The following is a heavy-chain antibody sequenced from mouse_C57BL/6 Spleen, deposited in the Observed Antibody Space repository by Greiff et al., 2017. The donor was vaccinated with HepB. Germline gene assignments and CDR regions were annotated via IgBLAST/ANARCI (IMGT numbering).Heavy chain of an antibody. CDR1: GFSLTSYG. CDR3: SAHSYVSMSWFAY. V-gene: IGHV2-3*01. D-gene: IGHD1-1*01. J-gene: IGHJ3*01. CDR2: IWGDGST. Sequence: QVQLKESGPGLVAPSQCLSITCTVTGFSLTSYGVSWVRQPPGKGLEWLGVIWGDGSTNYHSAHITRLSISKDNSKSQVFLKLNSLQTDDTATYYCSAHSYVSMSWFAYWGQVTLVTVSA.